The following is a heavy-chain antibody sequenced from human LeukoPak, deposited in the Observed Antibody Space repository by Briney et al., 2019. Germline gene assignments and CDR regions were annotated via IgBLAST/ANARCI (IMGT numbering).Heavy chain of an antibody. D-gene: IGHD5-18*01. CDR3: ARDRDTAMGL. CDR1: GFTFSNYA. CDR2: ISYDGNDK. V-gene: IGHV3-30-3*01. Sequence: GGSLRLSCAASGFTFSNYAMHWVRQAPGKGLEWVAIISYDGNDKYYTDSVRGRFTISRDKSKNTLYLQMNSLRAEDTAVYYCARDRDTAMGLWGQGTLVTVSS. J-gene: IGHJ4*02.